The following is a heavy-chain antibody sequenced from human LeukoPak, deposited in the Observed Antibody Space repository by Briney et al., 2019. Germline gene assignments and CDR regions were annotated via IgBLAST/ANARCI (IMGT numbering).Heavy chain of an antibody. J-gene: IGHJ4*02. CDR3: ARSTSGSYGYYFDY. D-gene: IGHD1-26*01. V-gene: IGHV4-61*01. CDR1: GGSVSGGSYY. CDR2: IYYSGST. Sequence: SETLSLTCTVSGGSVSGGSYYWSWIRQPPGKGLEWIGYIYYSGSTDYNPSLKSRVTISVDTSKNQFSLKLSSVTAADTAVYYCARSTSGSYGYYFDYWGQGTLVTVSS.